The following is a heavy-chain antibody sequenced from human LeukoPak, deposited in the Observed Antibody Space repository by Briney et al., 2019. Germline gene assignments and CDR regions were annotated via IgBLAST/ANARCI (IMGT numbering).Heavy chain of an antibody. J-gene: IGHJ4*02. CDR2: ISHSGSSI. CDR1: GFTFSNYL. V-gene: IGHV3-23*01. CDR3: AMALDY. Sequence: GGSLRLSCVASGFTFSNYLMNWVRQAPGKGLECVSGISHSGSSIYYADSVKGRFTISRDNSKNTLYLQMDRLRVEDTAVYYCAMALDYWGQGTLVTVSS.